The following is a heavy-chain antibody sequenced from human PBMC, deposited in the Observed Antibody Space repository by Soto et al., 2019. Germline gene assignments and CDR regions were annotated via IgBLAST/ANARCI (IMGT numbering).Heavy chain of an antibody. D-gene: IGHD3-10*01. CDR1: GGSISTSTYY. CDR3: AKDRLWFGRTTEDS. CDR2: IYHSGST. Sequence: PSEPLSLTCTVSGGSISTSTYYWGWVRQPPGKGLEWIGYIYHSGSTYYNPSLKSRVTISVDRSKNQFSLKLSSVTAADTAIYYCAKDRLWFGRTTEDSWGQGVLVTVSS. J-gene: IGHJ4*02. V-gene: IGHV4-39*07.